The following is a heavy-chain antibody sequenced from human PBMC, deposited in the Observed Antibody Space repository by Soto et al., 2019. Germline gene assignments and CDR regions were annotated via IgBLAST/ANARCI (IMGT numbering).Heavy chain of an antibody. CDR1: GYTFTSYY. Sequence: ASVKVSCKASGYTFTSYYMHWVRQSPGQGLEWMGIINPSGGSTSYAQKFQGRVTMTRDTSTSTVYMELSSLRSEDTAVYYCASSRGRVPAAKVPYYYYMDVWGKGTTVTVSS. D-gene: IGHD2-2*01. CDR2: INPSGGST. CDR3: ASSRGRVPAAKVPYYYYMDV. J-gene: IGHJ6*03. V-gene: IGHV1-46*03.